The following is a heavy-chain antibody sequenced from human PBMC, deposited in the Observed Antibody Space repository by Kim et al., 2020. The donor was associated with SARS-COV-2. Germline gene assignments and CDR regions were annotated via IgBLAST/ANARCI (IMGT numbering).Heavy chain of an antibody. J-gene: IGHJ4*02. CDR3: AREGATARNQLSYFDY. Sequence: SETLSLTCTVSGGSISSGGYYWSWIRQHPGKGLEWIGYIYYSGSTYYNPSLKSRVTISVDTSKNQFSLKLSSVTAADTAVYYCAREGATARNQLSYFDYWGQGTLVTVSS. D-gene: IGHD3-16*01. CDR1: GGSISSGGYY. CDR2: IYYSGST. V-gene: IGHV4-31*03.